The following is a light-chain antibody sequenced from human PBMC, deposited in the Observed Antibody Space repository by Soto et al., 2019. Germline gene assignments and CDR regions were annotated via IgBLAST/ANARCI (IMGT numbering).Light chain of an antibody. CDR1: SSNIGAGYD. CDR3: QSYATGLSVLYV. Sequence: QSVRKQPPSVSGAPGQRVTFSCTGSSSNIGAGYDVHWYQQLPGTAPNLLLYGNNNRPSGVPDRFSGSKSGTSASLAVTGLQAEYEADYYCQSYATGLSVLYVFGTGTKVTVL. CDR2: GNN. V-gene: IGLV1-40*01. J-gene: IGLJ1*01.